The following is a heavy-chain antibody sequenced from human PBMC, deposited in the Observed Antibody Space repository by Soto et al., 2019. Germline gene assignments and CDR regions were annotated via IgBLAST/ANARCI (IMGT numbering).Heavy chain of an antibody. CDR3: ARDLSVAAWDY. D-gene: IGHD2-15*01. CDR1: GFTFSTYW. J-gene: IGHJ4*02. V-gene: IGHV3-7*01. Sequence: PGGSLRLSCAAAGFTFSTYWMSWVRQAPGKGLEWVADINQDGSEKYYVDSVKGRFTLSRDNAKNSLYLQMNSLRAEDTAVYYCARDLSVAAWDYWGQGTLVTVSS. CDR2: INQDGSEK.